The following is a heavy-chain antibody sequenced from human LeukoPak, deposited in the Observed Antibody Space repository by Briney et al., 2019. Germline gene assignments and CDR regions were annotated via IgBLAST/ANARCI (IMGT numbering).Heavy chain of an antibody. J-gene: IGHJ4*02. CDR3: AREGQRITMIVVAIGFDY. CDR2: ISSSISYI. CDR1: GFTFSSYS. V-gene: IGHV3-21*01. Sequence: GGSLGLSCAASGFTFSSYSMNWVRQAPGQGLEWVSSISSSISYIYYADSVKGRFTISRDNAKNSLYLQMNSLRAEDTAVYYCAREGQRITMIVVAIGFDYWGQGTLVTVSS. D-gene: IGHD3-22*01.